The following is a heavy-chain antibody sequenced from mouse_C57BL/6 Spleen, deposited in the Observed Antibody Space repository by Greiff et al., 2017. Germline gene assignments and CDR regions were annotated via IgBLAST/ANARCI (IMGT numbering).Heavy chain of an antibody. J-gene: IGHJ2*01. CDR2: IRNKANGYTT. V-gene: IGHV7-3*01. Sequence: EVKLMESGGGLVQPGGSLSLSCAASGFTFTDYYMSWVRPPPGKALEWLGFIRNKANGYTTEYSASVKGRFTISRDNSQSILYLQMNALRAEDSATYYCARYTTVVATFDYWGQGTTLTVSS. D-gene: IGHD1-1*01. CDR3: ARYTTVVATFDY. CDR1: GFTFTDYY.